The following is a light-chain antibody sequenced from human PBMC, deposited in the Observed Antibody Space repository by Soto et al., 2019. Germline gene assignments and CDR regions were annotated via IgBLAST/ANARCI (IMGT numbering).Light chain of an antibody. CDR3: QQYDLYWT. CDR2: DVS. V-gene: IGKV1-5*01. CDR1: QSISGW. J-gene: IGKJ1*01. Sequence: DIQMTQSPSTLSASVGARVPITCRARQSISGWLAWYQQKPGKAPKLLIYDVSSLESGVPSRFSGSGSGTEFTLAINSLQPEDFGTYFCQQYDLYWTFGQGTKVDIK.